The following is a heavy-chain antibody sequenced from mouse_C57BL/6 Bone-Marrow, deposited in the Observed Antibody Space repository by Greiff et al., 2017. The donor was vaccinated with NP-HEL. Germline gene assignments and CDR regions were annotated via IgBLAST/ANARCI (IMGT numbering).Heavy chain of an antibody. CDR2: INPSSGYT. CDR1: GYTFTSYW. V-gene: IGHV1-7*01. Sequence: VQLQQSGAELAKPGASVKLSCKASGYTFTSYWMHWVKQRPGQGLEWIGYINPSSGYTKYNQKFKDKATLTADKSSSTAYMQLGSLTYEDSAVYYCAYYSNDCWYFDVWGTGTTVTVSS. D-gene: IGHD2-5*01. J-gene: IGHJ1*03. CDR3: AYYSNDCWYFDV.